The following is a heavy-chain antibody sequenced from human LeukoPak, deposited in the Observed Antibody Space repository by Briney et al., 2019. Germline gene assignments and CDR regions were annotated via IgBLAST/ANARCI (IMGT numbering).Heavy chain of an antibody. CDR1: GGSISSYY. V-gene: IGHV4-4*07. Sequence: PSETLSLTCTVSGGSISSYYWSWIRQPAGKGLEWIGRIYTSGSTNYNPSLKSRVTMSVDTSKNQFSLKLSSATAADTAVYYCARGLRFLEWSDRYYYYYYMDVWGKGTTVTVSS. CDR2: IYTSGST. CDR3: ARGLRFLEWSDRYYYYYYMDV. D-gene: IGHD3-3*01. J-gene: IGHJ6*03.